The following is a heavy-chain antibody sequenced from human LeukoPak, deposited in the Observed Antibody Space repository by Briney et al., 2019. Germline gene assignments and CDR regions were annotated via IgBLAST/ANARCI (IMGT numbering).Heavy chain of an antibody. CDR3: ARAYYDFKFDP. CDR1: GGTFSSYA. CDR2: IIPILGIA. V-gene: IGHV1-69*04. D-gene: IGHD3-3*01. Sequence: WASVKVSCKASGGTFSSYAISWVRQAPGQGLEWMGRIIPILGIANYAQKFQGRVTITADKSTSTAYMELSSLRSEDTAVYYCARAYYDFKFDPWGQGTLVTVSS. J-gene: IGHJ5*02.